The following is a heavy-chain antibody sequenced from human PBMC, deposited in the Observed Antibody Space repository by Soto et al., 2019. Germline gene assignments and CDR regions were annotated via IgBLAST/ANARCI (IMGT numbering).Heavy chain of an antibody. CDR3: SRDRYGDYAIDY. D-gene: IGHD4-17*01. CDR1: GFTFTSYS. Sequence: PGGSLRLSCAASGFTFTSYSMNWVRQAPGKGLEWVSSISGSSSYIYYADSMKGRFTISRDNAKNLLYLQMNSLRAEDTAVYYCSRDRYGDYAIDYWGQGTLVTVSS. J-gene: IGHJ4*02. V-gene: IGHV3-21*01. CDR2: ISGSSSYI.